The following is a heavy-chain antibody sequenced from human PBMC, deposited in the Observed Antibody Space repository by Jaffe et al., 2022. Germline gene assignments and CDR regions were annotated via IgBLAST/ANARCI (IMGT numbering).Heavy chain of an antibody. CDR3: ARGGGLSSSWTRLGSYYYYYYMGV. D-gene: IGHD6-13*01. CDR2: INHSGST. V-gene: IGHV4-34*01. Sequence: QVQLQQWGAGLLKPSETLSLTCAVYGGSFSGYYWSWIRQPPGKGLEWIGEINHSGSTTYNPSLKSRVTISVDTSKNQFSLRLSSVTAADTAVYYCARGGGLSSSWTRLGSYYYYYYMGVWGKGTTVTVSS. J-gene: IGHJ6*03. CDR1: GGSFSGYY.